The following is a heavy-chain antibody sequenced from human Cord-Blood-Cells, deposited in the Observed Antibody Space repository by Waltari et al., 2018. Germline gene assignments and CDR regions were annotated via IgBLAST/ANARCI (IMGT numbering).Heavy chain of an antibody. CDR1: GGSFSGYS. Sequence: QVQLQQWGAGLLKPSETLSLTCAVYGGSFSGYSWSWFRQPPGKGLEWIGEINHSGSTNYNPSLKSRVTISVDTSKNQFSLKLSSVTAADTAVYYCARGYCSSTSCYNWFDPWGQGTLVTVSS. CDR2: INHSGST. V-gene: IGHV4-34*01. J-gene: IGHJ5*02. CDR3: ARGYCSSTSCYNWFDP. D-gene: IGHD2-2*01.